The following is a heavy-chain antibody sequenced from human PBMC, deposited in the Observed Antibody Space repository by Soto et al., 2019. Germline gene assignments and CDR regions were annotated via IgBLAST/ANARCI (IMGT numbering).Heavy chain of an antibody. Sequence: PSETLSLTCTVSGGSISSGGYYWSWIRQHPGKGLEWIGYIYYSGSTYCNPSLKSRVTISVDTSKNQFSLKLSSVTAADTAVYYFAIYRTTVTPNVGYCYYYMDVWGKGTTVTVSS. D-gene: IGHD4-4*01. CDR3: AIYRTTVTPNVGYCYYYMDV. J-gene: IGHJ6*03. CDR1: GGSISSGGYY. V-gene: IGHV4-31*03. CDR2: IYYSGST.